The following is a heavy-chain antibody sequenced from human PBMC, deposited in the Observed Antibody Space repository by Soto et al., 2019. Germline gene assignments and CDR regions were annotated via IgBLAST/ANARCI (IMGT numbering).Heavy chain of an antibody. D-gene: IGHD3-3*01. CDR3: ARGGITIFGVVDH. Sequence: GASVKVSCKASGYTFTDYYVHWVRQAPGQGLEWMGWINPKSGGTNYAQKFQGRVSMTGDTSISTAYMELSRLRYDDTAVYYCARGGITIFGVVDHWGQGTPVTVSS. CDR2: INPKSGGT. V-gene: IGHV1-2*02. J-gene: IGHJ4*02. CDR1: GYTFTDYY.